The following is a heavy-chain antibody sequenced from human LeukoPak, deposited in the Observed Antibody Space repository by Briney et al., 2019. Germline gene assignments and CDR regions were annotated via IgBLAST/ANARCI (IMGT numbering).Heavy chain of an antibody. V-gene: IGHV7-4-1*02. CDR1: GYTFTSYA. CDR3: ARGLVGYSSSSRLSPFDY. CDR2: INTNTGNP. J-gene: IGHJ4*02. D-gene: IGHD6-13*01. Sequence: GASVKVSCKASGYTFTSYAMNWVRQAPGQGLEWMGWINTNTGNPTYAQGFTGRFVFSLDTSVSTAYLQISSLKAEDTAVYYCARGLVGYSSSSRLSPFDYWGQGTLVTVSS.